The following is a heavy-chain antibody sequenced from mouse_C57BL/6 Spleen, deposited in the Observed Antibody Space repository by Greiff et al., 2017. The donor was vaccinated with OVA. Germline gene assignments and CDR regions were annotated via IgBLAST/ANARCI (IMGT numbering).Heavy chain of an antibody. Sequence: EVKLVESGGGLVQPGGSLKLSCAASGFTFSDYYMYWVRQTPEKRLEWVAYISNGGGSTYYPDTVKGRFTISRDNAKNTLYLQMSRLKSEDTAMYYCARLITTVPYFDVWGTGTTVTVSS. CDR2: ISNGGGST. J-gene: IGHJ1*03. CDR1: GFTFSDYY. V-gene: IGHV5-12*01. CDR3: ARLITTVPYFDV. D-gene: IGHD1-1*01.